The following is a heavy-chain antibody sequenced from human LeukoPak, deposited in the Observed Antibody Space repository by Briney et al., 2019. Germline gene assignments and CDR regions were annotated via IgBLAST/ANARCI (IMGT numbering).Heavy chain of an antibody. Sequence: GGSLRLSCAASGFTFSSYSMNWVRQAPGKGLEWVSYISSSSSTIYCADSVKGRFTISRDNAKNSLYLQMNSLRDEDTAVYYCAREKSTSLGWFDPWGQGTLVTVSS. CDR3: AREKSTSLGWFDP. CDR2: ISSSSSTI. D-gene: IGHD2-2*01. CDR1: GFTFSSYS. J-gene: IGHJ5*02. V-gene: IGHV3-48*02.